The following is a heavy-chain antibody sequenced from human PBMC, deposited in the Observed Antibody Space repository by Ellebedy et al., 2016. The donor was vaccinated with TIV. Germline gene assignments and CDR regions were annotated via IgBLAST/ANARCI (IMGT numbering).Heavy chain of an antibody. J-gene: IGHJ5*02. V-gene: IGHV1-46*01. CDR1: GYTFTSYY. Sequence: AASVKVSCKASGYTFTSYYMHWVRQAPGQGLEWMGIINPSGGGTSYAQKFQGRVTMTRDTSTSTVHMELRGLRSEDTAVYYCARETAQDVAVVPAAVYNWFDPWGQGTLVTVSS. D-gene: IGHD2-2*01. CDR3: ARETAQDVAVVPAAVYNWFDP. CDR2: INPSGGGT.